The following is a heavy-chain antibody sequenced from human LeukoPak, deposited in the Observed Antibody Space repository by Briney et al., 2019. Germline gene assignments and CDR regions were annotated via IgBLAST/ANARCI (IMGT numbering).Heavy chain of an antibody. V-gene: IGHV4-34*12. CDR1: GNSWTNHN. D-gene: IGHD6-13*01. CDR3: ARGPAAVHP. J-gene: IGHJ5*02. CDR2: VLHTGST. Sequence: PSETLPLTCPVHGNSWTNHNGIWIPNPPGKGLEWIAEVLHTGSTNCNPSFKSRVTVSVDTSKNQFFLNLTSVTAADTAVYYCARGPAAVHPWGRGILVTVSS.